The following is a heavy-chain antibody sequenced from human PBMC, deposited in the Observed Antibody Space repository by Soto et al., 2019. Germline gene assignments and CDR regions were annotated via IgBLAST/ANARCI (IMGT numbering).Heavy chain of an antibody. V-gene: IGHV4-39*01. D-gene: IGHD6-19*01. Sequence: QLQLQESGPGLVKPSETLSLTCTVSGGSISSSSYYWGWIRQPPGKGLEWIGSIYYSGSTYYNPSLKSRVTISVDTSKNQFSLKLSSVTAADTAVYYCARHGWDSSGWRNWFDPWGQGTLVTVSS. CDR2: IYYSGST. J-gene: IGHJ5*02. CDR3: ARHGWDSSGWRNWFDP. CDR1: GGSISSSSYY.